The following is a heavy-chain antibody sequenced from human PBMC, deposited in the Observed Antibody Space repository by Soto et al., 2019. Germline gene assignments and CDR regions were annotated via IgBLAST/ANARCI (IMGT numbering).Heavy chain of an antibody. D-gene: IGHD1-1*01. CDR1: GYAFTTYG. J-gene: IGHJ4*02. Sequence: QVHLVQSGAEVKKPGASVKVSCQGSGYAFTTYGITWVRQAPGQGLEWMGWISAHNGNTNYAQKLQGRATGTRDPSTSTAYMERRSLRYDDTAVYYCARGRYGDYWGQGALVTVSS. CDR3: ARGRYGDY. V-gene: IGHV1-18*01. CDR2: ISAHNGNT.